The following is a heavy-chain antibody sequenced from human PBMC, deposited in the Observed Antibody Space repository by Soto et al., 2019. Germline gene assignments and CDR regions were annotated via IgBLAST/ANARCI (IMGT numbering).Heavy chain of an antibody. Sequence: GGALSLCWSASGVPFSRPRFHWVWQGPGKGLLWVSRINSDGSSTNYADSVKGRFTISRDNAKNTLYLQMSSLRAEDTSVYYCARGPLSGDYDYFYYGLDVCGEGT. V-gene: IGHV3-74*01. CDR1: GVPFSRPR. J-gene: IGHJ6*02. D-gene: IGHD4-17*01. CDR2: INSDGSST. CDR3: ARGPLSGDYDYFYYGLDV.